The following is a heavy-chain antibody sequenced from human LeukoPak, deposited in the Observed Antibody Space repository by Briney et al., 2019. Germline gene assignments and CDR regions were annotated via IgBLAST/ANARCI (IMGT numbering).Heavy chain of an antibody. CDR1: GYTFTSYG. Sequence: ASVKVSCKASGYTFTSYGISWVRQAPGQGLEWMGWISAYNGNTNYAQKLQSRVTMTTDTSTSTAYMELRSLRSDDTAVYYCARDPPLPGSSSSGEFDYWGQGTLVTVSS. CDR3: ARDPPLPGSSSSGEFDY. D-gene: IGHD6-6*01. V-gene: IGHV1-18*01. J-gene: IGHJ4*02. CDR2: ISAYNGNT.